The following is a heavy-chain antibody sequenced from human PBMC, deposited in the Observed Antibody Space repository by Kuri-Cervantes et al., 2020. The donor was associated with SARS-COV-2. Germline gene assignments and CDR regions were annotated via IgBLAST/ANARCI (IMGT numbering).Heavy chain of an antibody. Sequence: GGSLRLSCAASGFTFSSYAMTWVRQGPGKGLEWVSSLSVSGGNTYYADSVKGRFTISRDNSRNTLYLKMNSLSAEDTDVYDCAKDLAVAGSEDDSWGQGTLVTVSS. CDR2: LSVSGGNT. J-gene: IGHJ4*02. V-gene: IGHV3-23*01. CDR1: GFTFSSYA. CDR3: AKDLAVAGSEDDS. D-gene: IGHD6-19*01.